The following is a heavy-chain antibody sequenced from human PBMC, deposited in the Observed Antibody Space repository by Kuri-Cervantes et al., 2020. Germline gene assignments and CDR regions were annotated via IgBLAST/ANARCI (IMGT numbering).Heavy chain of an antibody. CDR1: GGTFSSYA. J-gene: IGHJ4*02. CDR3: ARGGSYSSSWYYFDY. D-gene: IGHD6-13*01. Sequence: SVKVSCKASGGTFSSYAISWVRQAPGQGLEWMGGIIPIFGTANYAQKFQGRVTITADESTSTAYMELNSLRAEDTAVYYCARGGSYSSSWYYFDYWGQGTLVTVSS. V-gene: IGHV1-69*13. CDR2: IIPIFGTA.